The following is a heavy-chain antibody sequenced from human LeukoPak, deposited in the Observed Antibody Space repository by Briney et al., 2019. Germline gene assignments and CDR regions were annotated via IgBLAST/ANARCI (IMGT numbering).Heavy chain of an antibody. Sequence: ASETLSLTCTVSGGSISSNIYYWAWIRQPPGKGLEWIGSIYFSGTTYYNPSLKSRVTISVDTSKNQFSLDLSSVTAADTAVYYCARLSCTTSSCSHGGFYYYGMDVWGQGTTVTVSS. CDR2: IYFSGTT. D-gene: IGHD2-15*01. J-gene: IGHJ6*02. V-gene: IGHV4-39*01. CDR3: ARLSCTTSSCSHGGFYYYGMDV. CDR1: GGSISSNIYY.